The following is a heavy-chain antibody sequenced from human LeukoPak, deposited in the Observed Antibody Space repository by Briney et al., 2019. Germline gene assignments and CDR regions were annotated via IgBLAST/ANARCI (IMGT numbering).Heavy chain of an antibody. D-gene: IGHD5-24*01. Sequence: GRSLRLPCAASVYTFSSHGMHWVRQAPGRGLERVAVRSYHGSNKCYADSLQCRFTNSRDNPKKAQYLQMNSLRAEDTAVYYCAKAELPGGYGYRDYWVQGTLVTVSS. CDR3: AKAELPGGYGYRDY. J-gene: IGHJ4*02. CDR1: VYTFSSHG. V-gene: IGHV3-30*18. CDR2: RSYHGSNK.